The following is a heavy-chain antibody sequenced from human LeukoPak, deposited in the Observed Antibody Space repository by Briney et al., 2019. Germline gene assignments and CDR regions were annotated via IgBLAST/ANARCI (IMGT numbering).Heavy chain of an antibody. CDR1: GFTFSSYA. V-gene: IGHV3-30*04. Sequence: GRSLRLSCAASGFTFSSYAMHWVRQAPGKGLEWVAVISYDRSNKYYADSVKGRFTISRDNSKNTLYLQMNSLRAEDTAVYYCARKSAALGYCSGGSCYPDNWFDPWGQGTLVTVSS. CDR3: ARKSAALGYCSGGSCYPDNWFDP. J-gene: IGHJ5*02. D-gene: IGHD2-15*01. CDR2: ISYDRSNK.